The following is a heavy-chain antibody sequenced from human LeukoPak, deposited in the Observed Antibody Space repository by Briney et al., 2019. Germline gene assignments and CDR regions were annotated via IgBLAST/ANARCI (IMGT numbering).Heavy chain of an antibody. D-gene: IGHD3-10*01. Sequence: ASVKVSCKASGYTFTGYYMHWVRQAPGQGLEWMGWINPNSGGTNYAQKFQGRVTMTRDTSISTAYMELSRLRSDDTAVYYCARAKRADGSGSYYYYYYYMDVWGKGTTVTISS. CDR1: GYTFTGYY. CDR3: ARAKRADGSGSYYYYYYYMDV. CDR2: INPNSGGT. J-gene: IGHJ6*03. V-gene: IGHV1-2*02.